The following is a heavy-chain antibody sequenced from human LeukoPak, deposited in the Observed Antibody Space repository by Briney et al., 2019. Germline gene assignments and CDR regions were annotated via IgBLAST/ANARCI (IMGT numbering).Heavy chain of an antibody. CDR2: VSTSGSYI. CDR1: GFTFGSYS. CDR3: ASQTPRRLPIAVADYFDY. D-gene: IGHD6-19*01. J-gene: IGHJ4*02. V-gene: IGHV3-21*01. Sequence: GGSLGLSCAVSGFTFGSYSMNWVRQAPGKGLEWVSFVSTSGSYIYYADSVKGRFTISRDNAKNSLYLQMNSLRAEDTAVYYCASQTPRRLPIAVADYFDYWGQGTLVTVSS.